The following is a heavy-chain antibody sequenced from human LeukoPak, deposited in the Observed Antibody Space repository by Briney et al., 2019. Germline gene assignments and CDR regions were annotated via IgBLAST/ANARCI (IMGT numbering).Heavy chain of an antibody. CDR3: ARLGGNWNSPGRDY. D-gene: IGHD3-10*01. CDR2: IYYTGST. J-gene: IGHJ4*02. CDR1: GGSIRSHY. V-gene: IGHV4-59*08. Sequence: SETLSLTCSVSGGSIRSHYWNWIRQPPGKGLEWLGHIYYTGSTYYNPSLKSRVTISVDTSKNQFSLKLTSVTAADTGMYFCARLGGNWNSPGRDYWGQGTLVTVSS.